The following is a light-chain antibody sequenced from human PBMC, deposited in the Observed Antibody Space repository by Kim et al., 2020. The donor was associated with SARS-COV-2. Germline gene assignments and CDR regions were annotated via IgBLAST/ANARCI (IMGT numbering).Light chain of an antibody. CDR1: QSVYSSY. Sequence: EIVLTQSPGTLSLSPGERATLSCRASQSVYSSYLAWYQQKPCQAPRLLIYGASRRATGIPDRFSGSGSGADFTLTISRLEPEDFAVYYCQQYGSSPRTFGQGTKVDIK. CDR2: GAS. J-gene: IGKJ1*01. V-gene: IGKV3-20*01. CDR3: QQYGSSPRT.